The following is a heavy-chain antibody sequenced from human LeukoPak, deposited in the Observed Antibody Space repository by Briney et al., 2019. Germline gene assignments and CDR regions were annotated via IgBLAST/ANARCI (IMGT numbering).Heavy chain of an antibody. V-gene: IGHV3-23*01. D-gene: IGHD2-8*01. CDR2: ITGTIATGDPP. CDR1: GFTFSNNA. Sequence: GGSLRLSCAASGFTFSNNAMSWVRQAPGKGLECVSAITGTIATGDPPYYADSVKGRLTISRDNSRNTLYLQLNDLRAEDTAIYYCAKAFGTNGYFQLPIDFWGQGTLVTVSS. J-gene: IGHJ4*02. CDR3: AKAFGTNGYFQLPIDF.